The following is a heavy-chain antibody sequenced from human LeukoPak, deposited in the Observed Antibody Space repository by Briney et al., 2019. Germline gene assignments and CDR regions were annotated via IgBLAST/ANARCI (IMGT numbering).Heavy chain of an antibody. J-gene: IGHJ6*03. CDR2: IYTSGST. Sequence: SETLSLTCTVSGGSISSYYWSWIRQPAGKGLEWIGRIYTSGSTNYNPSLKSRVTMSVDTSKNQFSLKLSSVTAADTAVYYCARLAGCCSSTSCLQYYYYYMDAWGKGTTVTVSS. D-gene: IGHD2-2*01. CDR1: GGSISSYY. V-gene: IGHV4-4*07. CDR3: ARLAGCCSSTSCLQYYYYYMDA.